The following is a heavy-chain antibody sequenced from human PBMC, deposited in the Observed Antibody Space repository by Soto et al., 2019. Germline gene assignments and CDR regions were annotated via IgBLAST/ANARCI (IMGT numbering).Heavy chain of an antibody. CDR3: ARNVLRFLEWWGMDV. Sequence: GASVKVSCKASGYTFTSYAMHWVRQAPGQRLEWMGWINAGNGNTKYSQKFQGRVTITRDTSASTAYMELSSLRSEDTAVYYCARNVLRFLEWWGMDVWGQGXTVTVYS. CDR1: GYTFTSYA. D-gene: IGHD3-3*01. CDR2: INAGNGNT. J-gene: IGHJ6*02. V-gene: IGHV1-3*01.